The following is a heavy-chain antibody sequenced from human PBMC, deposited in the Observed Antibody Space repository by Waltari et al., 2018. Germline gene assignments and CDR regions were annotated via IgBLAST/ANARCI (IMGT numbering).Heavy chain of an antibody. CDR3: ARGSRGNGAAFDI. J-gene: IGHJ3*02. CDR2: IYYSGST. D-gene: IGHD1-26*01. Sequence: QVQLHESGPGLVKPSENLSLTCTVSSGSIPSYYWSWIQQPPGKGLAWIVYIYYSGSTNYNPSRKSRVTISVDTSKKQLSLKLRSVTAADTAAYYCARGSRGNGAAFDIWGQGTMVTVSS. CDR1: SGSIPSYY. V-gene: IGHV4-59*01.